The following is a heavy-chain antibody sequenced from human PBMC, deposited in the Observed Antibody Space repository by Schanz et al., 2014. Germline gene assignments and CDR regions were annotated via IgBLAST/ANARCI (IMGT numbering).Heavy chain of an antibody. CDR2: INSDGSSA. D-gene: IGHD3-10*01. V-gene: IGHV3-74*02. J-gene: IGHJ4*02. CDR3: TRGSGSRSYGWYYDS. CDR1: GFTFSDSW. Sequence: VQLVESGGGLVQPGGSLRLSCAASGFTFSDSWMHWVRQAPGKGLVWISRINSDGSSASYADSVKGRFTISRDNAKNTLYLQMNSVRAEDSAVYYCTRGSGSRSYGWYYDSWGQGTLVTVSS.